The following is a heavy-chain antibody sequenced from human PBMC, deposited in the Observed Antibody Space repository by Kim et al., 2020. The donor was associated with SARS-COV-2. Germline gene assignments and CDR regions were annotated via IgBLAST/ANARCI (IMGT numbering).Heavy chain of an antibody. V-gene: IGHV3-23*01. J-gene: IGHJ3*02. CDR3: AKGGRNWAGVREPSDI. Sequence: GGSLRLSCAASGFTFEYYAMTWVCQAPGKGLEWVSGISGSGETTYHADSVKGRFTISRDNSKNILFLQMNSLRAEDKALYFCAKGGRNWAGVREPSDIWGQGTMVPVSS. CDR2: ISGSGETT. CDR1: GFTFEYYA. D-gene: IGHD1-26*01.